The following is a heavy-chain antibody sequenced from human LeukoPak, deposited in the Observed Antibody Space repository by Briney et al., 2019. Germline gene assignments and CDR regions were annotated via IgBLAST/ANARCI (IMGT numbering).Heavy chain of an antibody. Sequence: GESLKISCKGSGYSFTSYWIGWVRQMPGKGLEWMGIIYPGDSDTRCSPSFQGQVTISADKSISTAYLQWSSLKASDTAMYYCARHLTGVAAPYYGMDVWGQGTTVTVSS. CDR1: GYSFTSYW. D-gene: IGHD2-15*01. CDR3: ARHLTGVAAPYYGMDV. CDR2: IYPGDSDT. V-gene: IGHV5-51*01. J-gene: IGHJ6*02.